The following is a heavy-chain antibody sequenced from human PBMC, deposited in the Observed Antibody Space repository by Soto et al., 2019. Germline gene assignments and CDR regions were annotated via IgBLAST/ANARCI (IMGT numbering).Heavy chain of an antibody. CDR1: GFTFDDYA. V-gene: IGHV3-9*01. D-gene: IGHD3-16*02. CDR3: AKDISVGELSAPDH. Sequence: HPVGSLRLSCVASGFTFDDYAMHWVRQAPGKGLEWVSGMSWNRGSIAYADSVKGRFTISRDNAKNSLYLQMNSLRPEDTALYYCAKDISVGELSAPDHWGQGTLVTVSS. J-gene: IGHJ4*02. CDR2: MSWNRGSI.